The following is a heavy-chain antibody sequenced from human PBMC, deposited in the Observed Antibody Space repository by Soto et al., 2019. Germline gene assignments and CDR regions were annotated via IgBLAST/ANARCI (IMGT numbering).Heavy chain of an antibody. V-gene: IGHV1-18*01. CDR1: GYTFTIYG. J-gene: IGHJ6*02. Sequence: GASVKVSCKASGYTFTIYGISWVRQAPGQGLEWMGWISAYNGNTNYAQKLQGRVTMTTDTSTSTAYMELRSLRSDDTAVYYCARDRGVLRYFDWSGGLGYYYYGMDVWGQGTTVTVSS. CDR2: ISAYNGNT. CDR3: ARDRGVLRYFDWSGGLGYYYYGMDV. D-gene: IGHD3-9*01.